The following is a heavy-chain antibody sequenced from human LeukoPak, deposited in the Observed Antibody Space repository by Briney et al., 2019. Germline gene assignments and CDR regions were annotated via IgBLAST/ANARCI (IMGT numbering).Heavy chain of an antibody. CDR1: GYTFTSYD. Sequence: GASVKVSCKASGYTFTSYDINWVRQATGQGLERMGWMNPNSGNTGYAQKFQGRVTMTRNTSISTAYMELSSLRSEDTAVYYCASEVQLERRGFDYWGQGTLVTVSS. J-gene: IGHJ4*02. V-gene: IGHV1-8*01. CDR2: MNPNSGNT. D-gene: IGHD1-1*01. CDR3: ASEVQLERRGFDY.